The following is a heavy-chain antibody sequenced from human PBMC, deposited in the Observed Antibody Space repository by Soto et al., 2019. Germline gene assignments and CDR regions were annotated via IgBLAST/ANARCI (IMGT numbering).Heavy chain of an antibody. CDR1: GGTFSSYA. V-gene: IGHV1-69*06. Sequence: SSVKVSCKACGGTFSSYAISWVRQSPGKGLEWMGGIIPIFVTANYAQKFQGRVTITADKSTSTAYMELSSLRSEDTVVYYCARVRDSSGYYYFDYWGQGTLVTVSS. CDR3: ARVRDSSGYYYFDY. D-gene: IGHD3-22*01. CDR2: IIPIFVTA. J-gene: IGHJ4*02.